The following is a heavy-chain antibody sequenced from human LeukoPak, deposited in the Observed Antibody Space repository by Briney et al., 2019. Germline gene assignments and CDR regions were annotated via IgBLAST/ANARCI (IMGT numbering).Heavy chain of an antibody. CDR2: IYPGDSDT. CDR3: ARLRQLWTLDY. Sequence: GESLKISCKASGYGFPSYWIGWVRQMPAKGLEWMGIIYPGDSDTRYSPSFQGQVTISADKSTSTAYLQWSSLKASDTAMYYCARLRQLWTLDYWGQGTLVTVSS. J-gene: IGHJ4*02. V-gene: IGHV5-51*01. D-gene: IGHD5-18*01. CDR1: GYGFPSYW.